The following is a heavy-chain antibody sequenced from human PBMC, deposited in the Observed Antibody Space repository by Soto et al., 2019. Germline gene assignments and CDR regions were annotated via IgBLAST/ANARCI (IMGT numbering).Heavy chain of an antibody. CDR2: IYPGNSDT. V-gene: IGHV5-51*01. J-gene: IGHJ4*02. Sequence: GESLKISCKGSGYNFANYWIGWVRQMPGKGLEWMGIIYPGNSDTRCSPSFQGQVTISADTSISTAYLEWSSLKASDTAIYYCARHVYYDVLKKNYWGQGTLVTVSS. CDR1: GYNFANYW. D-gene: IGHD3-9*01. CDR3: ARHVYYDVLKKNY.